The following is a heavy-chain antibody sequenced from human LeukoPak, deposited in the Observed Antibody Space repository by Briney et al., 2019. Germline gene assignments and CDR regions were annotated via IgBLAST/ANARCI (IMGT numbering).Heavy chain of an antibody. CDR3: AKERDGYNLEYYFDY. CDR1: GFTFSSYG. J-gene: IGHJ4*02. CDR2: IPYDGSNK. Sequence: GGSLRLSCAASGFTFSSYGMHWVRQAPGKGLEWVAVIPYDGSNKYYADSVKGRFTISRDNSKNTLYLQMNSLRAEDTAVCYCAKERDGYNLEYYFDYWGQGALVTVSS. D-gene: IGHD5-24*01. V-gene: IGHV3-30*18.